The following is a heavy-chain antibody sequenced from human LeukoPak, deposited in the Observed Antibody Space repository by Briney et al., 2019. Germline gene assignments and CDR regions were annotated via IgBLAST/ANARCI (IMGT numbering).Heavy chain of an antibody. Sequence: GESLKISCKGSGYSLTSYWIGWVRQMPGKGLEWMGIIYPGDSDTRYSPSFQGQVTISADKSISTAYLQWSSLKASDTAMYYCARQRGGWELLRRAFDIWGQGTMVTVSS. CDR1: GYSLTSYW. CDR3: ARQRGGWELLRRAFDI. D-gene: IGHD1-26*01. J-gene: IGHJ3*02. V-gene: IGHV5-51*01. CDR2: IYPGDSDT.